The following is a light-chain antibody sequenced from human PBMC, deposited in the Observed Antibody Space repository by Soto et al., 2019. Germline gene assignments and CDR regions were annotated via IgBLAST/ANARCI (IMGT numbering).Light chain of an antibody. CDR3: QQRSNWPALT. Sequence: EVVLTQFPANLSLSPGESATLSCRASQSVSYYLAWYQQKAGQAPRLLIYDASKRATGIPARFSGSGSGTAFTLTVSSLEPEDFAVYYCQQRSNWPALTFGGGTKVEI. V-gene: IGKV3-11*01. CDR2: DAS. CDR1: QSVSYY. J-gene: IGKJ4*01.